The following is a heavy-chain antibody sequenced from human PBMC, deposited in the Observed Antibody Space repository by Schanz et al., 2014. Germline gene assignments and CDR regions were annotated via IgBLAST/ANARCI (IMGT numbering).Heavy chain of an antibody. J-gene: IGHJ4*02. CDR3: ARGVRIDY. Sequence: EVQLVESGGGLVQPGGSLRLSCAASGFIFSNSWMSWVRQAPGKGLEWVANIKQDGSEKYYVDSVKGRFTISRDNAKNSLYLRMNSLRAEDTAVYYCARGVRIDYWGQGTLVTVSS. V-gene: IGHV3-7*01. CDR1: GFIFSNSW. D-gene: IGHD3-3*01. CDR2: IKQDGSEK.